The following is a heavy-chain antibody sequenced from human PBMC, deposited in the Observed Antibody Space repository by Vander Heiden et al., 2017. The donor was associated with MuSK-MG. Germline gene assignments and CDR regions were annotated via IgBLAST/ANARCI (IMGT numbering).Heavy chain of an antibody. J-gene: IGHJ5*02. CDR2: ISYDGSNK. V-gene: IGHV3-30*04. Sequence: QVQLVESGGGVVQPGRSLRLSCAASGFTFSSYAMHWVRQAPGKGLEWVAVISYDGSNKYYADSVKGRFTISRDNSKNTLYLQMNSLRAEDTAVYYCARDPSPSFGELLTRWFDPWGQGPLVTVSS. D-gene: IGHD3-10*01. CDR3: ARDPSPSFGELLTRWFDP. CDR1: GFTFSSYA.